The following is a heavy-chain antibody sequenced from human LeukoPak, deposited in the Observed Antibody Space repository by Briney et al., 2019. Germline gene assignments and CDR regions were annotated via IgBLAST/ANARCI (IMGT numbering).Heavy chain of an antibody. V-gene: IGHV3-7*01. CDR3: ADNYYDSNGYRSFYDY. CDR2: IKPDGGEK. J-gene: IGHJ4*02. Sequence: GGSLRLSCAASGFTFSSYMMTWVRQAPGKGLEWVANIKPDGGEKFYVDSVRGRFTISRDNSKSTLYLQMNSLRPEDTAVYYCADNYYDSNGYRSFYDYWGQGTLVTVSS. CDR1: GFTFSSYM. D-gene: IGHD3-22*01.